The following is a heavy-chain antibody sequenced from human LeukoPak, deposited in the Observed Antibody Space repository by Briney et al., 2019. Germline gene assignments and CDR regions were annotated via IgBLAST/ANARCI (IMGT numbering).Heavy chain of an antibody. Sequence: GGSLRLSCAASGFTFSSYGMHWVRQAPGKGLEWVAVISYDGSNKYYADSVKGRFTISRDNSKNTLYLQMNSLRAEDTAVYYSAKKSDYGDYALTNDAFDIWGQGTMVTVSS. CDR2: ISYDGSNK. J-gene: IGHJ3*02. V-gene: IGHV3-30*18. CDR1: GFTFSSYG. CDR3: AKKSDYGDYALTNDAFDI. D-gene: IGHD4-17*01.